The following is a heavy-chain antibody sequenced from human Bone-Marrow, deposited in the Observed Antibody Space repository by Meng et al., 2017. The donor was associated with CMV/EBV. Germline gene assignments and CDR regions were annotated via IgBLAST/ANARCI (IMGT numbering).Heavy chain of an antibody. CDR1: GYTFTSYG. CDR2: ISAYNGNT. CDR3: ARDVHDYDFWSGYPLGLAYYYYYGMDA. Sequence: ASVKVSCKASGYTFTSYGISWVRQAPGQGLEWMGWISAYNGNTNYAQKLQGRVTMTTDTSTSTAYMELRILRSDDTAVYYCARDVHDYDFWSGYPLGLAYYYYYGMDAWGQGITVTVSS. J-gene: IGHJ6*02. V-gene: IGHV1-18*01. D-gene: IGHD3-3*01.